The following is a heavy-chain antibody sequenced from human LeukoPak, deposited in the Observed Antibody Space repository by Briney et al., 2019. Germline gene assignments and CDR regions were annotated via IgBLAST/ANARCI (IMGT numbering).Heavy chain of an antibody. V-gene: IGHV3-48*01. J-gene: IGHJ4*02. CDR1: GFTFSSYS. D-gene: IGHD5-18*01. CDR2: ISSSSSTI. Sequence: GGSLRLSCAASGFTFSSYSMNWVRQAPGEGLEWVSYISSSSSTIYYADSVKGRFTISRDNAKNSLYLQMNSLRAEDTAVYYCARGRGYSYGLVDYWGQGTLVTVSS. CDR3: ARGRGYSYGLVDY.